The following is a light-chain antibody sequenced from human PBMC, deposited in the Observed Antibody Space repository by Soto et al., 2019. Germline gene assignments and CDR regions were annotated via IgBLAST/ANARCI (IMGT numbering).Light chain of an antibody. V-gene: IGKV1-33*01. J-gene: IGKJ5*01. CDR2: DAS. CDR1: QNINNY. Sequence: DIQVTQSPCSLSASVSGRFNITFQASQNINNYFNWYQQKPGRPPKLLIYDASKLEAGVPSRFRGSGSGTDFTFTISRLQPEDIASYYCQHYKNLPTFGQGTRLEIK. CDR3: QHYKNLPT.